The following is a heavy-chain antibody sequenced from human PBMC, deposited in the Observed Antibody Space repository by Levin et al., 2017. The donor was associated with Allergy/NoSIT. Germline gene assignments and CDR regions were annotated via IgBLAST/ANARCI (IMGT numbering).Heavy chain of an antibody. Sequence: GGSLRLSCAASGFTFSSFGIHWVRQAPGKGLEWVALIWYDGSNKYYADSVKGRFTISRDNPKNTLYLQVNSLRAEDTAVYYCARWAADVTYHYYYSMDDWGQGTPVTVSS. J-gene: IGHJ6*03. CDR2: IWYDGSNK. CDR3: ARWAADVTYHYYYSMDD. D-gene: IGHD6-13*01. CDR1: GFTFSSFG. V-gene: IGHV3-33*01.